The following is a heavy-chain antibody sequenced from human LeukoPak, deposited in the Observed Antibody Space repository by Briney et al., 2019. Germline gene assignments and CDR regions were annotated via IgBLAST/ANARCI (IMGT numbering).Heavy chain of an antibody. CDR1: GGSISSSSYY. V-gene: IGHV4-39*01. Sequence: SETLSLTCTVSGGSISSSSYYWGWIRPPPGKGLEWIGSIYYSGSTYYNPSLKSRVTISVDTSKNQFSLKLSSVTAADTAVYYCARQAVDTAMVLFDPWGQGTLVTVSS. D-gene: IGHD5-18*01. CDR3: ARQAVDTAMVLFDP. J-gene: IGHJ5*02. CDR2: IYYSGST.